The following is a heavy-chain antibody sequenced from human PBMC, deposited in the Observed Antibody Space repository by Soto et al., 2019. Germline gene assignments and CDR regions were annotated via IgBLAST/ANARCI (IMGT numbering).Heavy chain of an antibody. Sequence: QAQLVQSGAELKKPGASVKVSCKASGYPFTNSGISWVRQAPGQGLEWMGWISAYNGNTNYAQNLQGSFSMTSDTSTSIAYLELRSLRSDVSAVYFCATDTIFGSEAFDIWGQGTLVTVSS. CDR1: GYPFTNSG. J-gene: IGHJ3*02. D-gene: IGHD3-3*01. CDR3: ATDTIFGSEAFDI. V-gene: IGHV1-18*01. CDR2: ISAYNGNT.